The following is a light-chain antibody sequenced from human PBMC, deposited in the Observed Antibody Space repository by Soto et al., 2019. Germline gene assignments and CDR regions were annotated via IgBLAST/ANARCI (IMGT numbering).Light chain of an antibody. J-gene: IGLJ2*01. V-gene: IGLV4-69*01. CDR3: QTWGTGIVV. CDR1: SGLSSYA. CDR2: LNSDGSH. Sequence: QPVLTQSPSASASLGASVKLTCTLSSGLSSYAIAWHQQQPEKGPRYLMKLNSDGSHSKGDGIPDRFSGSSSGAERYLTISSLQSEDEADDYCQTWGTGIVVFGGGTKLTVL.